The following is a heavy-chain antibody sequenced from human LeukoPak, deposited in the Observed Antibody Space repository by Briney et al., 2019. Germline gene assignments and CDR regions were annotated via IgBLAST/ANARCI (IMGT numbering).Heavy chain of an antibody. J-gene: IGHJ4*02. Sequence: GGSLRLSRAASGFTFSSYSMNWVRQAPRKGLEWVSSISSSSSYIYYADSVKGRFTTSRDNAKNSLYLQMNSLRAEETAVYYCGRADSGYDSDYWGQGTLVTVSS. D-gene: IGHD5-12*01. CDR1: GFTFSSYS. CDR3: GRADSGYDSDY. V-gene: IGHV3-21*01. CDR2: ISSSSSYI.